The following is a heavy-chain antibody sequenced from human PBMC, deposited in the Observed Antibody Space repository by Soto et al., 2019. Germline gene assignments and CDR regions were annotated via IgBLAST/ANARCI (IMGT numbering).Heavy chain of an antibody. V-gene: IGHV6-1*01. CDR3: ARVSSGWYLGTDYYYYGMDV. D-gene: IGHD6-19*01. CDR1: VDSVPSNSAA. J-gene: IGHJ6*02. Sequence: SQTLSLTCALSVDSVPSNSAAWNWIRQSPSRGLEWLGRTYYRSKLYTAYAVSVKSRITPNPDTSKNRFSLQLNSVTPEDTAVYYCARVSSGWYLGTDYYYYGMDVWGQGTTVTVS. CDR2: TYYRSKLYT.